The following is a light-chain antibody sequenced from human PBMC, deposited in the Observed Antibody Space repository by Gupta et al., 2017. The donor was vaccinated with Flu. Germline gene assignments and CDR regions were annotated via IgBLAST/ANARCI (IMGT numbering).Light chain of an antibody. CDR1: NIGSKS. J-gene: IGLJ1*01. CDR3: QVWDSSSDPVYV. CDR2: DDS. Sequence: GNNIGSKSVHWYQQKPGQAPVLVVYDDSDRPSGIPERFSGSNSGNTATLTISRVEAGDEADYYCQVWDSSSDPVYVFGTGTKVTVL. V-gene: IGLV3-21*02.